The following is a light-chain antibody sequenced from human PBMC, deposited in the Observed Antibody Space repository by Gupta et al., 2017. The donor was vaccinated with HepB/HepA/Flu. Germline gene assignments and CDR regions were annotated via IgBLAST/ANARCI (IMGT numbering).Light chain of an antibody. CDR1: SSALGGHNNY. CDR3: SSYPTRASVNYD. V-gene: IGLV2-14*03. CDR2: DII. Sequence: QSALTQPASVSGSPAPSITISCTGASSALGGHNNYVSWYQQHPGKAPNLIIYDIINRHSGVAVRVSGSKSGNTASMTISGLQAEDEAVYYCSSYPTRASVNYDFGSGTKVTVL. J-gene: IGLJ1*01.